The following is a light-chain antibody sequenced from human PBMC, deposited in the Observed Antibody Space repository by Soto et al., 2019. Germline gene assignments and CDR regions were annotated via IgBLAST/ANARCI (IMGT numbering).Light chain of an antibody. CDR1: QSVNRW. V-gene: IGKV1-5*03. J-gene: IGKJ1*01. CDR3: QQYNSYPWT. CDR2: ETS. Sequence: DIQITQSPSTLYASVGDRVTITCRASQSVNRWLAWYQQKPGKAPKILIYETSSLESGVPSRFSGSGAGTEFTLTISSPQPDDVETDYCQQYNSYPWTFGQGTKVDIK.